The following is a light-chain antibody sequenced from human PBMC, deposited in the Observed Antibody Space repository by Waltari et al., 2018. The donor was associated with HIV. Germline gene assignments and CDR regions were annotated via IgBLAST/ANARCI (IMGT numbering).Light chain of an antibody. CDR1: SSHIGNYY. CDR3: ATWDDSLSGVV. V-gene: IGLV1-47*01. J-gene: IGLJ2*01. Sequence: QSVLPLPPSASATPGQRVTISCSRSSSHIGNYYVTWYQHLPGATPHVLIFRNNRRPSGVPDRFSGSKSGTSDSLAISGLRSEDEADYYCATWDDSLSGVVFGGGTKLTVL. CDR2: RNN.